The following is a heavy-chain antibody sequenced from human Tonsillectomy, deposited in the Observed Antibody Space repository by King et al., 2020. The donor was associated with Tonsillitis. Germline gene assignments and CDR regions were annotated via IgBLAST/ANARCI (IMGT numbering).Heavy chain of an antibody. CDR1: GGSFDIYY. V-gene: IGHV4-34*01. CDR2: INQSGST. J-gene: IGHJ4*02. D-gene: IGHD3-10*01. Sequence: VQLPQWGAGLLKSSETLSLPCAVYGGSFDIYYWSWIRQPPGKGLEWIGEINQSGSTNYNPSLKSRVTISKDTSKKQFSLTLSSVTAADTAVYYCARGVPPYYYGSGEFDYWGQGTLVTVSS. CDR3: ARGVPPYYYGSGEFDY.